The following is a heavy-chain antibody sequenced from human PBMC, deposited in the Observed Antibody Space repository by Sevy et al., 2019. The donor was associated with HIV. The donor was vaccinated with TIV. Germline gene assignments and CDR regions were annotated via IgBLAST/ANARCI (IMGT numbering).Heavy chain of an antibody. V-gene: IGHV3-7*01. CDR1: GFTFSSYW. CDR2: IKQDGSEK. CDR3: ASSGHRDIVVVVAATFDY. Sequence: GGSLRLSCAASGFTFSSYWMSWVRQAPGKGLEWVANIKQDGSEKYYVDSVKGRFTISGDNAKNSLYLQMNSLRAEDTAVYYCASSGHRDIVVVVAATFDYWGQGTLVTVSS. D-gene: IGHD2-15*01. J-gene: IGHJ4*02.